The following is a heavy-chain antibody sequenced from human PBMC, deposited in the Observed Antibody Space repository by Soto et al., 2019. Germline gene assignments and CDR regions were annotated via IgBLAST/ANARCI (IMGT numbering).Heavy chain of an antibody. Sequence: QVQLQESGPGLVKPSQTLSLTCTVSGGSISSGDYYWSWIRQPPGKGLEWIGYIYYSGSTYYNPSLKSRVTISVDTSKNQFSLKLSSVTAADTAVYYCARDKRLRFLEWLLYDGMDVWGQGTTVTVSS. CDR1: GGSISSGDYY. CDR3: ARDKRLRFLEWLLYDGMDV. V-gene: IGHV4-30-4*01. CDR2: IYYSGST. D-gene: IGHD3-3*01. J-gene: IGHJ6*02.